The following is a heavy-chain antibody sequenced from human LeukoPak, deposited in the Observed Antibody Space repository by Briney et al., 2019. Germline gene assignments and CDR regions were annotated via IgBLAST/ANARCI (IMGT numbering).Heavy chain of an antibody. J-gene: IGHJ4*02. CDR1: GGTFSSYA. Sequence: ASVKVSCKASGGTFSSYAISWVRQAPGQGLEWMGGIIPIFGAANYAQKFQGRVTITADESTSTAYMELSSLRSEDTAVYYCAKGRYGPNDYWGQGTLVTVSS. CDR2: IIPIFGAA. CDR3: AKGRYGPNDY. D-gene: IGHD4-17*01. V-gene: IGHV1-69*13.